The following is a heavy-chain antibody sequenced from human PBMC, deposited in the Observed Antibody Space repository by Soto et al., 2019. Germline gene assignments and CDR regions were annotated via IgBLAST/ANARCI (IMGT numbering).Heavy chain of an antibody. CDR2: IYHSGST. J-gene: IGHJ5*02. D-gene: IGHD3-3*01. V-gene: IGHV4-4*02. CDR1: GGSISSSNW. Sequence: SETLSLTCAVSGGSISSSNWWSWVRQPPGKGLEWIGEIYHSGSTNYNPSLKSRVIISVDKSKNQFSLKLSSVTAADTAVYYCARLAWRWFDPWGQGTLVTVSS. CDR3: ARLAWRWFDP.